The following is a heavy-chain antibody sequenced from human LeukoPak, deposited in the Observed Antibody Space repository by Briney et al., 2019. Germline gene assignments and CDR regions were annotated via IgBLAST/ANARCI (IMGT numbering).Heavy chain of an antibody. CDR3: ARDRPTLTGYYPFDY. CDR2: ITSSGNYI. Sequence: GSLRLSCAASGFTFSSYSMNWVRQAPGKGLEWVSSITSSGNYIYYADSMKGRFTISRDNAKNSLYLQVNSLRAEDTAVYYCARDRPTLTGYYPFDYWGQGTLVTVSS. D-gene: IGHD3-9*01. J-gene: IGHJ4*02. V-gene: IGHV3-21*01. CDR1: GFTFSSYS.